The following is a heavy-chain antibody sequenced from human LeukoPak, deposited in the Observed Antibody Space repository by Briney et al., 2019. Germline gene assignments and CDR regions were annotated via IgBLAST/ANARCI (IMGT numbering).Heavy chain of an antibody. CDR2: ISYDGSNK. J-gene: IGHJ4*02. CDR3: ARSLEQQLVG. Sequence: TLSLTCAVSGGSISSSNWWSWVRQPPGKGLEWVAVISYDGSNKYYADSVKGRFTISRDNSKNTLYLQMNSMRAEDTAVYYCARSLEQQLVGWGQGTLVTVSS. V-gene: IGHV3-30-3*01. D-gene: IGHD6-13*01. CDR1: GGSISSSN.